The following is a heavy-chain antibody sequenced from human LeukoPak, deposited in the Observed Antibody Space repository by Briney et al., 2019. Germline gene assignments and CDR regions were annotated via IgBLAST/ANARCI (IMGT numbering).Heavy chain of an antibody. CDR1: GFTFSSYG. D-gene: IGHD3-22*01. J-gene: IGHJ4*02. CDR2: ISYDGSNK. V-gene: IGHV3-30*18. Sequence: PGGSLRLSCAASGFTFSSYGMHWVRQAPGKGLEWVAVISYDGSNKYYVDSVKGRFTISRDNSKNTLYLQMNSLSAEDTAVYLCAKDGYDSSGYARYWGQGTLVTVSS. CDR3: AKDGYDSSGYARY.